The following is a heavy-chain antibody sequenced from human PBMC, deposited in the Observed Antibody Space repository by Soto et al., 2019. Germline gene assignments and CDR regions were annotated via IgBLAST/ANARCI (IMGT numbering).Heavy chain of an antibody. D-gene: IGHD5-12*01. J-gene: IGHJ4*02. Sequence: ASVKVSCKASGYTFTSYYMHWVRQAPGQGLEWMGIINPSGGSTSYAQKFQGRVTMTRDTSTSTVYMELSSLRSEDTAVYYCARDRSIVATISVATSRGPFDYWGQGTLVTVSS. V-gene: IGHV1-46*03. CDR3: ARDRSIVATISVATSRGPFDY. CDR1: GYTFTSYY. CDR2: INPSGGST.